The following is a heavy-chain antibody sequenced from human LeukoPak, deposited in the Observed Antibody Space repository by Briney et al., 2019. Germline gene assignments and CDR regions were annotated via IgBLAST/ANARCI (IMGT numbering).Heavy chain of an antibody. Sequence: PGGSLRLSCAASGFTFSSYAMSWVRQAPGKGLEWVSAISGSGGSTYYADSVKGRFTISRDNSKNTLYLQMNSLRAEDTAVYYCAKPVRSFSYYYYYGMDVWGQGTTVTVSS. V-gene: IGHV3-23*01. CDR2: ISGSGGST. D-gene: IGHD6-6*01. CDR3: AKPVRSFSYYYYYGMDV. J-gene: IGHJ6*02. CDR1: GFTFSSYA.